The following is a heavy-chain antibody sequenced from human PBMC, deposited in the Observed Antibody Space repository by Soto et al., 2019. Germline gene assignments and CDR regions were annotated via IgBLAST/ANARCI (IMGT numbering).Heavy chain of an antibody. D-gene: IGHD3-3*01. CDR2: IYYSGST. J-gene: IGHJ6*03. CDR3: ARGSTLDFWSGYYRGYYYYMDV. Sequence: QVQLQESGPGLVKPSETLSLTCTVSGGSISSYYWSWIRQPPGKGLEWIGYIYYSGSTNYNPSLKSRVTISVDTYKNQFSLKLSSVTAADTAVYYCARGSTLDFWSGYYRGYYYYMDVWGKGTTVTVSS. CDR1: GGSISSYY. V-gene: IGHV4-59*01.